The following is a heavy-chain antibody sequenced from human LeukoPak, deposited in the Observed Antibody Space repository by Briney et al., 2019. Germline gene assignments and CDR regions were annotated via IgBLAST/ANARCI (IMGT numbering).Heavy chain of an antibody. CDR3: ARDRYYGSGSYFFDY. Sequence: PGGSQRLSCAACEFPVSGNHVSWARQATGKGLEWVSVITSGVSTFYADSVKGRFTISRDNSKNTLYLRMNSLRAEDTAVYYCARDRYYGSGSYFFDYWGQGTLVTVSS. J-gene: IGHJ4*02. CDR2: ITSGVST. V-gene: IGHV3-53*01. CDR1: EFPVSGNH. D-gene: IGHD3-10*01.